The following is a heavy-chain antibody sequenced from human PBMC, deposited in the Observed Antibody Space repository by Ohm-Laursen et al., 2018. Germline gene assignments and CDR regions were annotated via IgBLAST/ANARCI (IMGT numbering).Heavy chain of an antibody. Sequence: GTLSLTCTVSGGSISSYYWSWIRQPPGKGLEWIGYIYYSGSTNYNPSLKSRVTISVDTSKNQFSLKLSSVTAADTAVYYCARNKGIVGALDYWGQGTLVTVSS. CDR1: GGSISSYY. CDR3: ARNKGIVGALDY. J-gene: IGHJ4*02. V-gene: IGHV4-59*01. CDR2: IYYSGST. D-gene: IGHD1-26*01.